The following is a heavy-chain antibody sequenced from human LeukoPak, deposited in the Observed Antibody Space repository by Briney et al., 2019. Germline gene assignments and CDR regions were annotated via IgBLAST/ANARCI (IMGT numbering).Heavy chain of an antibody. D-gene: IGHD6-13*01. CDR2: ISGSGSDT. V-gene: IGHV3-21*05. CDR3: ARVGSIAAAGTPDY. J-gene: IGHJ4*02. Sequence: EGSLSLSCAASGFTFRSYNFHWVRQAPGKGLEWLSYISGSGSDTNYADSVKGRFTTSRDNAKNSVYLQMNSLRAEDTAVYYCARVGSIAAAGTPDYWGQGTLVTVSS. CDR1: GFTFRSYN.